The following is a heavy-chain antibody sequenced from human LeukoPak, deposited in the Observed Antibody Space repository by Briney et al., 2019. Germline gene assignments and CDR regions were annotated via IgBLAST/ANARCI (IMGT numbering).Heavy chain of an antibody. J-gene: IGHJ4*02. CDR3: ARGPGIAAAVNDY. CDR1: GGSISSYY. CDR2: IYYSGST. D-gene: IGHD6-13*01. V-gene: IGHV4-59*01. Sequence: SETLSLTCTVSGGSISSYYWSWIRQPPGKGLEWIGYIYYSGSTNYNPSLKSRVTISVDTSKNQFSLKLGSGTAADTGVYYWARGPGIAAAVNDYWGQGTLVTVSS.